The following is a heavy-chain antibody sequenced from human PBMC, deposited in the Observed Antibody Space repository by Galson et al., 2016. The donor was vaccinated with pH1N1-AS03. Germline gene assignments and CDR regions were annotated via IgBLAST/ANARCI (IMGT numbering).Heavy chain of an antibody. CDR3: AREYYYGTGPYYMDV. V-gene: IGHV3-64*01. CDR2: ISTNGDST. J-gene: IGHJ6*03. CDR1: GFSFVNYA. D-gene: IGHD3-10*01. Sequence: SLRLSCAASGFSFVNYAMHWVRQAPGKGLEYISAISTNGDSTHYANSVKGRFTISGDNSKNTVYLQMGSLRAEDMGVFYCAREYYYGTGPYYMDVWGKGTTVIVSS.